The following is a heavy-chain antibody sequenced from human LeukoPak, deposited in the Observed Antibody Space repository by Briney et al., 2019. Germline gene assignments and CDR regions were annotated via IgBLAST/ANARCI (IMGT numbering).Heavy chain of an antibody. CDR2: ITTDGTIT. J-gene: IGHJ4*02. CDR1: GFPLSRYW. Sequence: PGGSLRLSCAASGFPLSRYWMHWVPQVPGKGLVWVSRITTDGTITAYADSVKGRFTISRDNAKNTLYLQMNSLRAEDTAVYYCTSGWYWGDYWGQGTRVTVSS. V-gene: IGHV3-74*01. CDR3: TSGWYWGDY. D-gene: IGHD6-19*01.